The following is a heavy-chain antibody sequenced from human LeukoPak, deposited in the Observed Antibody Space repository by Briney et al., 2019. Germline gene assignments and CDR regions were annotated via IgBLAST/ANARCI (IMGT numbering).Heavy chain of an antibody. Sequence: GGSLRLSCAASGFTFSSYAIHWVRQAPGKGLEWVSGISWKSGIIGYADSVKGRFTISRDNAKNSLYLQMNSLRAEDTALYYCAKDKSHSSWTSRYYYYALDVWGQGTTVTVSS. CDR3: AKDKSHSSWTSRYYYYALDV. J-gene: IGHJ6*02. CDR1: GFTFSSYA. V-gene: IGHV3-9*01. CDR2: ISWKSGII. D-gene: IGHD6-19*01.